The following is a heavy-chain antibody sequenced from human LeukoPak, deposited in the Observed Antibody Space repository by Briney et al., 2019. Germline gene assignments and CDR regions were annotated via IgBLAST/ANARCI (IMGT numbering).Heavy chain of an antibody. D-gene: IGHD1-26*01. J-gene: IGHJ3*02. CDR3: ARSTSGSIGAFDI. V-gene: IGHV4-30-4*01. CDR1: GGSISSGDYY. Sequence: SQTLSLTCTVSGGSISSGDYYWSWIRQPPGKGLEWIGYIYYSGSTYYNPSLKSRVTISVDTSKNQFSLKLSSVTAADTAVYYCARSTSGSIGAFDIWGQGTMVTVSS. CDR2: IYYSGST.